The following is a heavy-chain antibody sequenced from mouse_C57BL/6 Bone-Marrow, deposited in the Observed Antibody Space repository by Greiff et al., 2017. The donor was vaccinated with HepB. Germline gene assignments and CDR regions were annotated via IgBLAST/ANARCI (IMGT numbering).Heavy chain of an antibody. CDR1: GFTFTDYY. D-gene: IGHD1-2*01. J-gene: IGHJ4*01. CDR2: IRNKANGYTT. Sequence: EVNLVESGGGLVQPGGSLSLSCAASGFTFTDYYMSWVRQPPGKALEWLGFIRNKANGYTTEYSASVKGRFTISRDNSQSILYLQMNALRAEDSATYYCARAYPLLLRPSPYAMDYWGQGTSVTVSS. V-gene: IGHV7-3*01. CDR3: ARAYPLLLRPSPYAMDY.